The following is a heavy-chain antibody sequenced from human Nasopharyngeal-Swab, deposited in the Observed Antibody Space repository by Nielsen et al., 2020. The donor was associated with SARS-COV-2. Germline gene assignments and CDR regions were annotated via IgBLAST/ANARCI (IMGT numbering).Heavy chain of an antibody. Sequence: SETLSLTCAVHGGSFSGYYWSWIRQPPGKGLEWIGEINHSGSTNYNPSLKSRVTISVDTSKNQFYLKLSSVTAADSAVYYCARVSGQLVLIDYWGQGTLVTVSS. CDR3: ARVSGQLVLIDY. CDR2: INHSGST. CDR1: GGSFSGYY. J-gene: IGHJ4*02. D-gene: IGHD6-6*01. V-gene: IGHV4-34*01.